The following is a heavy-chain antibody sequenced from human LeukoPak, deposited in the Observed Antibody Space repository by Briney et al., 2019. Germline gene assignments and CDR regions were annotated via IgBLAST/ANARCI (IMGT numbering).Heavy chain of an antibody. CDR1: GVSISSYY. Sequence: PSETLSLTCTVSGVSISSYYWTWIRQPPGRGLERIGYIYSSGSADYNPSLKSRVTISVDTSKNQFSLKLSSVTAADTAMYYCAGDSSSWHRADYWGQGTLVTVSS. V-gene: IGHV4-59*08. D-gene: IGHD6-13*01. CDR3: AGDSSSWHRADY. CDR2: IYSSGSA. J-gene: IGHJ4*02.